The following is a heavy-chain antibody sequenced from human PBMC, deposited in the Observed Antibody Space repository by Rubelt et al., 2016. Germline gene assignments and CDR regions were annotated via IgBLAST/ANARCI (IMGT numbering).Heavy chain of an antibody. J-gene: IGHJ6*02. V-gene: IGHV1-69*01. CDR2: IIPIFGTA. D-gene: IGHD6-6*01. CDR1: GGTFSSYA. Sequence: QVQLVQSGAEVKKPGSSVKVSCKASGGTFSSYAISWVRQAPGQGLEWMGGIIPIFGTANYAEKFQGRVTITADEFTSTAEMERSSLGSEDTAVYYCAEGGLSIAASYYYYGMDVWGQGTTVTVSS. CDR3: AEGGLSIAASYYYYGMDV.